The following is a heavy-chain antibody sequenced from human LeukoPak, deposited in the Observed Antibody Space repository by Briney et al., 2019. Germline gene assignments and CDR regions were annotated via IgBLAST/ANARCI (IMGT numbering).Heavy chain of an antibody. J-gene: IGHJ4*02. CDR2: FDPEDGVT. D-gene: IGHD6-13*01. V-gene: IGHV1-24*01. CDR3: ATDRPGYSSSWELDF. CDR1: GYTLTELS. Sequence: ASVKVSCKVSGYTLTELSMHWVRQAPGKGLEWMGGFDPEDGVTIYAQKFQGRVTMTEDTSTDTAYMELSSLRSEDTAVYYCATDRPGYSSSWELDFWGQGTLVTVSS.